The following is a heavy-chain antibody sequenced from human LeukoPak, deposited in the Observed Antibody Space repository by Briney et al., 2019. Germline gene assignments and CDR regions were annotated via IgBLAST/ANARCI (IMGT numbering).Heavy chain of an antibody. CDR2: IYTSGTT. V-gene: IGHV4-4*07. J-gene: IGHJ5*02. CDR3: ARDSGTTGEVKFDP. D-gene: IGHD3-10*01. Sequence: GSLRLSCAASGFTFSIHNMNWVRQAPGKGLEWIGRIYTSGTTTYNPSLKSRVTMSVDTSKNQFSLKLSSVTAADTAVYYCARDSGTTGEVKFDPWGQGTLVTVSS. CDR1: GFTFSIHN.